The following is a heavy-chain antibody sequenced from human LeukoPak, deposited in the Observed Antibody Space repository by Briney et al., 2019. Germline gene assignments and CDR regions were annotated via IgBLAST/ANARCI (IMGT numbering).Heavy chain of an antibody. CDR1: GCTVSSNY. CDR3: ARSMTTVTTFDY. D-gene: IGHD4-11*01. V-gene: IGHV3-53*01. CDR2: IYSGGST. J-gene: IGHJ4*02. Sequence: GGSLRLSCAASGCTVSSNYMSWVRQAPGKGLEWVSVIYSGGSTYYADSVKGRFTISRDNSKNTLYLQMNSLGAEDTAVYYCARSMTTVTTFDYWGQGTLVTVSS.